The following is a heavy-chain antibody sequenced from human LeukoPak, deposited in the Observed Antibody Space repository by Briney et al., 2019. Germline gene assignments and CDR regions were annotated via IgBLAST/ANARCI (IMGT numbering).Heavy chain of an antibody. CDR3: ARVLRSSSSWHDAFDI. V-gene: IGHV4-39*07. Sequence: SETLSLTCTVSGGSISSSSYYWSWIRQPPGKGLEWIGEINHSGSTNYNPSLKSRVTISVDTSKNQFSLKLSSVTAADTAVYYCARVLRSSSSWHDAFDIWGQGTMVTVSS. J-gene: IGHJ3*02. D-gene: IGHD6-13*01. CDR2: INHSGST. CDR1: GGSISSSSYY.